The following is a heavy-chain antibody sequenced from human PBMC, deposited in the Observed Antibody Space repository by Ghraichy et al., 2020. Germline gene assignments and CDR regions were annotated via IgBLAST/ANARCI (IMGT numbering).Heavy chain of an antibody. CDR3: ARFRYSNYDILTYFDY. CDR1: GGSISSGGYY. J-gene: IGHJ4*02. Sequence: SQTLSLTCTVSGGSISSGGYYWSWIRQHPGKGLEWIGYIYYSGSTYYNPSLKSRVTISVDTSKNQFSLKLSSVTAADTAVYYCARFRYSNYDILTYFDYWGQGTLVTVSS. D-gene: IGHD3-9*01. V-gene: IGHV4-31*03. CDR2: IYYSGST.